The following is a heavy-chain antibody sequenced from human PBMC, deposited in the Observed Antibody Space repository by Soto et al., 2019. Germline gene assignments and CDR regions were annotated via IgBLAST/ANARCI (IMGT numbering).Heavy chain of an antibody. CDR3: VRRYYDFWSGYYAFDI. CDR2: VSWNGSRP. V-gene: IGHV3-35*01. J-gene: IGHJ3*02. CDR1: RFTFSNRD. D-gene: IGHD3-3*01. Sequence: GGSLRLSCAASRFTFSNRDVNWVHQAPGKGLEWVSGVSWNGSRPHYADSVKGRFIISRDNSRNTLYLQTNSLRAEDTAVYYCVRRYYDFWSGYYAFDIWGQGTIFTVSS.